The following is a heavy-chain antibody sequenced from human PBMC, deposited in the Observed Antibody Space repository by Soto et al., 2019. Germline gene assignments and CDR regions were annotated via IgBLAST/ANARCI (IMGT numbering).Heavy chain of an antibody. Sequence: GDSLKISCEGSGYSFTSYWIALVRQMPGKGLEWMGIIYPGDSETRYSPSFQGQVTISADKSISTAYLQWSSLKASDTAMYYCARNENVNREPYCGMDVWCQETAVTAS. V-gene: IGHV5-51*01. D-gene: IGHD2-21*01. CDR3: ARNENVNREPYCGMDV. CDR1: GYSFTSYW. CDR2: IYPGDSET. J-gene: IGHJ6*02.